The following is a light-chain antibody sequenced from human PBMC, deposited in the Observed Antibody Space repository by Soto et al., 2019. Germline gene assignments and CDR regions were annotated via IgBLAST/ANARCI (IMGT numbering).Light chain of an antibody. CDR2: AAS. Sequence: DIQMTQSPSSLSASVGDRVTIACRASQSISTNLNWYQQKPGKAPRLLIYAASSLQSGVPSRFSGSGSGTDFTLTISGLQPEDVASYYCQQSYSTRGYTFGQGTKLEIK. J-gene: IGKJ2*01. V-gene: IGKV1-39*01. CDR3: QQSYSTRGYT. CDR1: QSISTN.